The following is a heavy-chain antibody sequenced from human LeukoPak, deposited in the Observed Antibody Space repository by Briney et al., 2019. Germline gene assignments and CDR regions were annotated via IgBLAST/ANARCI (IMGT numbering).Heavy chain of an antibody. D-gene: IGHD6-6*01. CDR2: INHSGST. V-gene: IGHV4-34*01. CDR1: GGSFSGYY. Sequence: PSETLSLTCAVYGGSFSGYYWSWIRQPPGKGLEWIGEINHSGSTNYNPSLKSRVTISVDTSKNQFSLKLSSVTAADTAVYYCARRPLISSIAARPFDYWGQGTLVTVSS. CDR3: ARRPLISSIAARPFDY. J-gene: IGHJ4*02.